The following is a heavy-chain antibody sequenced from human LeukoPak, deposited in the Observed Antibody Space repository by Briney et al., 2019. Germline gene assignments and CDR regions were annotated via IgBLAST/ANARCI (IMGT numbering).Heavy chain of an antibody. CDR3: ARVLTIFGVVSTPDY. D-gene: IGHD3-3*01. J-gene: IGHJ4*02. CDR1: GYTFTSYG. V-gene: IGHV1-18*01. CDR2: ISAYNGNT. Sequence: ASVKVSCKASGYTFTSYGISWVRQAPGQGLEWMGWISAYNGNTNYAQKLQGRVTMTTDTSTGTAYMELRSLRSDDTAVYYCARVLTIFGVVSTPDYWGQGTLVTVSS.